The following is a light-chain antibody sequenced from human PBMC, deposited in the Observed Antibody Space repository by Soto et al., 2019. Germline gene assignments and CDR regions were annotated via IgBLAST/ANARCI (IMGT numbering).Light chain of an antibody. CDR1: SGHSNNA. Sequence: QSALTQSPSASASLGASVKLTCTLSSGHSNNAVVWHQQQPEKGPRYLMKVNSDGSHTRGDGIPDRFSGSRSGTERYLTISSLQSEDEADYYCQTWGTDIHVVFGGGTKLTVL. CDR3: QTWGTDIHVV. V-gene: IGLV4-69*01. CDR2: VNSDGSH. J-gene: IGLJ2*01.